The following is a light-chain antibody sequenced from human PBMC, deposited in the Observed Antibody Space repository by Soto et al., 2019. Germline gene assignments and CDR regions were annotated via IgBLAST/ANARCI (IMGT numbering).Light chain of an antibody. Sequence: ELVLTQSPGTLSLSPGDRATLSCRASQSVSSTYLAWYQQRPGQAPRLLIYSSSSRASGIPDRFSGSGSGTVFTLTISRLEPEDFAVYYCQQYRTSPPTWTFGQGTKVDIK. CDR1: QSVSSTY. CDR3: QQYRTSPPTWT. V-gene: IGKV3-20*01. J-gene: IGKJ1*01. CDR2: SSS.